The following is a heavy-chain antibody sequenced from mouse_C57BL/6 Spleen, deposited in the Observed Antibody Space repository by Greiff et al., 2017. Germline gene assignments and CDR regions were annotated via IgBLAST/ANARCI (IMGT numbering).Heavy chain of an antibody. J-gene: IGHJ4*01. CDR1: GYTFTSYW. D-gene: IGHD1-1*01. Sequence: QVQLQQPGAELVRPGSSVKLSCKASGYTFTSYWMHWVKQRPIQGLEWIGNIDPSDSETHYNQKFKDKATLTVDKSSSTGYMQLSSLTSEDSAVYYCARLLLRGAMDYWGQGTSVTGSS. CDR2: IDPSDSET. CDR3: ARLLLRGAMDY. V-gene: IGHV1-52*01.